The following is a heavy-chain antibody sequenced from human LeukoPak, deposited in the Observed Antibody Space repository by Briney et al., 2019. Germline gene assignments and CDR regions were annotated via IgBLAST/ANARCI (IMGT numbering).Heavy chain of an antibody. V-gene: IGHV3-23*01. Sequence: GVSLRLSCAASGFAFSSYAMSWVRQAPGKGLEWVSAISGSGGSTYYADSVKVRFTISRDNSKNTLYLQMNSLRAEDTAVYYCAKRGRGKVGADDYWGQGTLVTVTS. CDR2: ISGSGGST. CDR1: GFAFSSYA. D-gene: IGHD1-26*01. CDR3: AKRGRGKVGADDY. J-gene: IGHJ4*02.